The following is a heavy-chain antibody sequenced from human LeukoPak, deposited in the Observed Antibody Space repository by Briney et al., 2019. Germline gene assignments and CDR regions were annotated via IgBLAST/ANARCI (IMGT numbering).Heavy chain of an antibody. CDR1: GYSFTSYW. J-gene: IGHJ4*02. V-gene: IGHV5-10-1*01. CDR3: ARPDCSDGGCKLLPY. D-gene: IGHD2-15*01. Sequence: GESLKISCKGSGYSFTSYWITWVRQMPGKGLEWMGKIDPSDSYTDYSPSFQGHVTFSADKSISTAYLQWSSLKASDTAIYYCARPDCSDGGCKLLPYWGQGTLVTVSS. CDR2: IDPSDSYT.